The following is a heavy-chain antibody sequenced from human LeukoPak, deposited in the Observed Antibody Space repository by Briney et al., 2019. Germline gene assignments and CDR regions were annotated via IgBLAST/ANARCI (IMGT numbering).Heavy chain of an antibody. D-gene: IGHD6-13*01. CDR3: AKDMAGIAAAGPGFDY. J-gene: IGHJ4*02. CDR1: GFTFDDYA. CDR2: ISWNSGSI. V-gene: IGHV3-9*03. Sequence: GGSLRLSCAASGFTFDDYAMHWVRQAPGKGLEWVSGISWNSGSIGYADSVKGRFTISRDNAKNSLYLQMNSLRAEDMALYYCAKDMAGIAAAGPGFDYWGQGTLVTVSS.